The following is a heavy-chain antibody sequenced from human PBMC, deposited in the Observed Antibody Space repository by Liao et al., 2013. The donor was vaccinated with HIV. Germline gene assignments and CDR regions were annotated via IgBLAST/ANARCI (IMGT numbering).Heavy chain of an antibody. CDR2: MFYPDGSA. Sequence: QLQLQESGPGPVRPSETLSLTCTVSGGSTRSTVYYWAWIRQPPGKSLEWIGSMFYPDGSAYYNQPLKSRVTISVDTSKNQFSLRVTSVSAADTATYYCASMKTFGGVVAPYFDYWGQGVLVTVSS. V-gene: IGHV4-39*07. D-gene: IGHD3-16*02. CDR3: ASMKTFGGVVAPYFDY. J-gene: IGHJ4*02. CDR1: GGSTRSTVYY.